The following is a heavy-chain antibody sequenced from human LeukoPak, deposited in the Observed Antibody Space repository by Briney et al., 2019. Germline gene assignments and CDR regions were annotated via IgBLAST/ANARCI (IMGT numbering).Heavy chain of an antibody. D-gene: IGHD3-3*01. CDR2: INHSGST. Sequence: SETLSLTCAVYGGSFSGCYWSWIRQPPGKGLEWIGEINHSGSTNYNPSLKSRVTISVDTSKNQFSLKLSSVTAADTAVYYCARTGEYYDFWSGYYGYYYYYYMDVWGKGTTVTVSS. V-gene: IGHV4-34*01. J-gene: IGHJ6*03. CDR1: GGSFSGCY. CDR3: ARTGEYYDFWSGYYGYYYYYYMDV.